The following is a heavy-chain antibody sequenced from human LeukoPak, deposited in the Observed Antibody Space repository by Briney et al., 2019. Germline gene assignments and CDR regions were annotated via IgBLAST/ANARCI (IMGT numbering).Heavy chain of an antibody. CDR2: ISSSSSYI. D-gene: IGHD1-26*01. Sequence: PGGSLRLSCAGSGFTFSSYSMNWVRQAPGKGLEWVSSISSSSSYIYYADSVKGRFTISRDNAKNSLYLQMNSLRAEDTAVYYCARFRVGATWYFDYWGQGTLVTVSS. CDR1: GFTFSSYS. V-gene: IGHV3-21*01. CDR3: ARFRVGATWYFDY. J-gene: IGHJ4*02.